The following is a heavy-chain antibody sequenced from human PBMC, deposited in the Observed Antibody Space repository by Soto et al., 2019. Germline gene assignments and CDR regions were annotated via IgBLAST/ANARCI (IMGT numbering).Heavy chain of an antibody. Sequence: EVQLVESGGGLVQPGGSLRLSCAASGFTFSTFWMNWVRQAPGEGLEWVANIKYDGSEKYYVDSVKGRFTISRDNPTNSVYLQMNSLRAEDTAVYYCARATTLDIWGQGTMVTVSS. CDR1: GFTFSTFW. J-gene: IGHJ3*02. V-gene: IGHV3-7*01. D-gene: IGHD5-12*01. CDR2: IKYDGSEK. CDR3: ARATTLDI.